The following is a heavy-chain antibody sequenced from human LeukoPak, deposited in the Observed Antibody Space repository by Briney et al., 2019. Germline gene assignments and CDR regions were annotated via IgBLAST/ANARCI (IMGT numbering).Heavy chain of an antibody. CDR3: ASHFQAPGDY. CDR1: GGSFSGYY. V-gene: IGHV4-34*01. CDR2: INHSGST. D-gene: IGHD3-3*02. Sequence: SETLSLTCAVYGGSFSGYYWSWVRQPPGKGLEWIGEINHSGSTNYNPSLKSRVTISVDTSKNQFSLKLSSVTAADTAVYYCASHFQAPGDYWGQGTLVTVSS. J-gene: IGHJ4*02.